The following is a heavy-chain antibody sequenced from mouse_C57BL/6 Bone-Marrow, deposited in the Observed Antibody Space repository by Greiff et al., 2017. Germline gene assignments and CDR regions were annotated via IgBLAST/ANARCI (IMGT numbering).Heavy chain of an antibody. CDR1: GYTFTSYG. D-gene: IGHD4-1*01. CDR2: IYPRSGNT. J-gene: IGHJ3*01. V-gene: IGHV1-81*01. CDR3: AGGQRSGTRWFAY. Sequence: QVQLQQSGAELARPGASVKLSCKASGYTFTSYGISWVKQRTGQGLEWIGEIYPRSGNTYYNEKFKGKATLTADKSSSTAYMELRSLTSEDSAVYFCAGGQRSGTRWFAYWGQGTLVTVSA.